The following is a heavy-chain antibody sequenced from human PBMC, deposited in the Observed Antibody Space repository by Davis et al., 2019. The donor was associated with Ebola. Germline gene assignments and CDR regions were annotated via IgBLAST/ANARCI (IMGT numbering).Heavy chain of an antibody. CDR3: ARRTTVTTGAYGMDV. CDR2: IIPIFGTA. CDR1: GGTFSSYA. V-gene: IGHV1-69*06. J-gene: IGHJ6*02. D-gene: IGHD4-11*01. Sequence: SVKVSCKASGGTFSSYAISWVRQAPGQGLEWMGGIIPIFGTANYAQKFQGRVTITADKSTSTAYMELSSLRSEDTAVYYCARRTTVTTGAYGMDVWGQGTTVTVSS.